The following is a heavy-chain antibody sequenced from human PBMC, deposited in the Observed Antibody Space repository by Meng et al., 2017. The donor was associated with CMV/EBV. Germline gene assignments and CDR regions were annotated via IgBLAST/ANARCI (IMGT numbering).Heavy chain of an antibody. Sequence: ACGFTFSSDAMRWVRQAPGKGLEWVAVISYDGSNKYYADSVKGRFTISRDNSKNTLYLQMNSLRAEDTAVYYCARWGVIAVAGTDDYWGQGTLVTVSS. CDR1: GFTFSSDA. CDR3: ARWGVIAVAGTDDY. V-gene: IGHV3-30*04. J-gene: IGHJ4*02. D-gene: IGHD6-19*01. CDR2: ISYDGSNK.